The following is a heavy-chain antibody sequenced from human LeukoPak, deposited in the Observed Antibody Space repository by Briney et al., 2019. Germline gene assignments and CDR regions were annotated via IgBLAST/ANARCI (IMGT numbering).Heavy chain of an antibody. Sequence: GGSLRLSCAASGISFSSYGMSWVRQAPGKGLGWVSTLSSTGTTFYAGSVEGRFTISRANSENTLYLQMDSLRAADTALYYCARVGYSSSWFFFNFWGQGTLVTVSS. D-gene: IGHD6-13*01. CDR2: LSSTGTT. V-gene: IGHV3-23*05. J-gene: IGHJ4*02. CDR3: ARVGYSSSWFFFNF. CDR1: GISFSSYG.